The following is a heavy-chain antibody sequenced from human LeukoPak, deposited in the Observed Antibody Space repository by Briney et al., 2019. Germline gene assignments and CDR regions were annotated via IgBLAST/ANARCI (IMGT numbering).Heavy chain of an antibody. CDR2: INPSGGST. V-gene: IGHV1-46*01. Sequence: PGGSLRLSCAASGYTFTSYYMHWVRQAPGQGLEWMGIINPSGGSTSYAQKFQGRVTMTRDTSTSTVYMELSSLRSEDTAVYYCARDKGPVTKFDYWGQGTLVTVSS. D-gene: IGHD5-18*01. CDR3: ARDKGPVTKFDY. CDR1: GYTFTSYY. J-gene: IGHJ4*02.